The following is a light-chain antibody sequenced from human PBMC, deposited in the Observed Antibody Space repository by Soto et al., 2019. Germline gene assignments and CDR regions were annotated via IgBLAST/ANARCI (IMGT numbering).Light chain of an antibody. J-gene: IGKJ4*01. Sequence: IQITPSPSSLSASVGDRGTITCQASQDISNFLNWYQQKPGKAPKLLIYDASNLETGVPSRFSGSGSGTDFTFTISSLQPEDIATYYCQQYDNLPRTFGGGTKV. CDR1: QDISNF. CDR2: DAS. V-gene: IGKV1-33*01. CDR3: QQYDNLPRT.